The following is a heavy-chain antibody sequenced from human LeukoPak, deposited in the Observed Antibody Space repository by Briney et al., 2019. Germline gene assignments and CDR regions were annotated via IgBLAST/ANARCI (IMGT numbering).Heavy chain of an antibody. D-gene: IGHD6-19*01. CDR2: ISSTSNTI. J-gene: IGHJ4*02. Sequence: GGSLRLSCAASGFTFSGYIMNWVRQAPGKGLEWVSFISSTSNTIYYADSVKGRFTVSRDNAKNSLYLQMNSQRAEDTAVYYCARDQWLDYWGQGTLVTVSS. V-gene: IGHV3-48*01. CDR1: GFTFSGYI. CDR3: ARDQWLDY.